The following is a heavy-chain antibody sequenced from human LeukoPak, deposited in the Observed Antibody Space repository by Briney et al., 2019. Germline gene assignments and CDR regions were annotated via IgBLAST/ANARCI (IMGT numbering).Heavy chain of an antibody. J-gene: IGHJ4*02. D-gene: IGHD3-22*01. CDR2: INSDGSST. V-gene: IGHV3-74*01. Sequence: GGSLRLSCAASGFTFSSYWMHWVRQAPGKGLVWVSRINSDGSSTSYADSVKGRFTIPRDNAKNTLYLQMNSLRAEDPAVYYCAREGYRHDSSGYPEWGQGTLVTVSS. CDR3: AREGYRHDSSGYPE. CDR1: GFTFSSYW.